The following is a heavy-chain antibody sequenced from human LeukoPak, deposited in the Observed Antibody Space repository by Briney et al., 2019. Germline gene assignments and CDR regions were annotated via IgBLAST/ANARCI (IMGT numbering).Heavy chain of an antibody. D-gene: IGHD3-3*01. CDR3: ARTLSSFLEWLSYYYYGMDV. CDR1: GGTFSSYT. V-gene: IGHV1-69*10. J-gene: IGHJ6*02. CDR2: IILTFGIA. Sequence: SVKVSCKASGGTFSSYTISWVGRPPGKGLEWMGGIILTFGIANYAQKFQGRVTITADKSTSTAYMELSSLRSEDTAVYYCARTLSSFLEWLSYYYYGMDVWGQGTTVTVSS.